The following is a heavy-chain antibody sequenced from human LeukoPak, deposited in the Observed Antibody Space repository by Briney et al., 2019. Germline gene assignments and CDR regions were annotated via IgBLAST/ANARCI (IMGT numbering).Heavy chain of an antibody. CDR3: ARGMWFDTLFSAFDV. CDR1: GDSISSRNW. J-gene: IGHJ3*01. Sequence: PSETLSLTCSVSGDSISSRNWWTWVRQTPEKGLEWIGEIFHTGSTNYNPSVGGRVTISIDKSRNHFSLMLTSVTAADTALYYCARGMWFDTLFSAFDVWGQGTMVSVSS. CDR2: IFHTGST. D-gene: IGHD3-10*01. V-gene: IGHV4-4*02.